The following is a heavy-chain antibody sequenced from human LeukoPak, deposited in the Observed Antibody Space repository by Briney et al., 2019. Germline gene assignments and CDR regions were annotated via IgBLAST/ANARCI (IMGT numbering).Heavy chain of an antibody. CDR2: INQDESQK. CDR1: GFTFSRFW. J-gene: IGHJ4*02. Sequence: GGSLRLSCAASGFTFSRFWMKWVRRARRKGLEWVANINQDESQKYYVDSVKGRFTISRDNAKNSLYLQMNSLRAEDTAVYYCARGHHTRGVYDYWGQGTLVAVSS. D-gene: IGHD3-10*01. CDR3: ARGHHTRGVYDY. V-gene: IGHV3-7*01.